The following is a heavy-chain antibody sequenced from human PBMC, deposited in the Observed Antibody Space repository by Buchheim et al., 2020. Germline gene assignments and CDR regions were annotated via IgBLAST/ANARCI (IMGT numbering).Heavy chain of an antibody. Sequence: QVQLVQSGAEAKKPGSSVKVPCKASGGTFSSYAISWVRQAPGQGLEWMGIINTSGGSTSYDQKFQGRVTMTRATSTSTVYMELSSLRSEDTAVYCWASSESAVTVYDWGRGTLFTVSS. J-gene: IGHJ4*01. CDR2: INTSGGST. V-gene: IGHV1-46*01. D-gene: IGHD4-11*01. CDR3: ASSESAVTVYD. CDR1: GGTFSSYA.